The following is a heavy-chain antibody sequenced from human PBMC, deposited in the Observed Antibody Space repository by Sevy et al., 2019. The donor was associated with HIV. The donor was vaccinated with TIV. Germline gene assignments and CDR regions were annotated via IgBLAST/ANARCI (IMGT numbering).Heavy chain of an antibody. J-gene: IGHJ1*01. CDR3: AVRTLFKD. CDR2: ISDSGGGT. Sequence: GGSLRLSCEAYGFTFSSSAMTWVRQAPGKGLEWVSVISDSGGGTYYADSVKGRFTISRDNSKNTLYLQMNSLRAEDTAVYYCAVRTLFKDWGQGTLVTVSS. V-gene: IGHV3-23*01. CDR1: GFTFSSSA. D-gene: IGHD3-9*01.